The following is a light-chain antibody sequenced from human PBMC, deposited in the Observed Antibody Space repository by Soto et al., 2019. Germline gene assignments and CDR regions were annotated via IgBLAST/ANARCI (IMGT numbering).Light chain of an antibody. J-gene: IGKJ1*01. CDR1: QSLSGW. V-gene: IGKV1-5*01. CDR3: QQYNSYPWT. Sequence: DIQMTQSPATLSASVGDRVTITCRASQSLSGWLAWYQQKPGKAPKLLIYDASSLESGVPSRFSGSGSGTEFALNSSSLQPDDFATYYCQQYNSYPWTFGQGTKVEIK. CDR2: DAS.